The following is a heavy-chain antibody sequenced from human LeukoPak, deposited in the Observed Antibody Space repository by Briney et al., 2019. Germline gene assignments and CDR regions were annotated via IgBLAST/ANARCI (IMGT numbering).Heavy chain of an antibody. V-gene: IGHV4-59*08. CDR3: ARHNADYDILTDYSHFHYYFDY. CDR1: GGSISSYY. CDR2: IYYSGST. D-gene: IGHD3-9*01. J-gene: IGHJ4*02. Sequence: SETLSLTCTVSGGSISSYYWSWIRQPPGKGLEWIGYIYYSGSTNYNPSLKSRVTISVDTSKNQFSLNLSSVTAADTAVYYCARHNADYDILTDYSHFHYYFDYWGQGTLVTVSS.